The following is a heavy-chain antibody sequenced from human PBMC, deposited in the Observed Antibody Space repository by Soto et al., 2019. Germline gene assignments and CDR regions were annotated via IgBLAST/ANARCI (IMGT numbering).Heavy chain of an antibody. CDR1: GGSFSGYY. J-gene: IGHJ6*02. D-gene: IGHD3-16*02. CDR2: INHSGST. V-gene: IGHV4-34*01. CDR3: ARAPYLYDCGRPPWYYYYYGMDV. Sequence: SETLSLTCAVYGGSFSGYYWSWIRQPPGKGLEWIGEINHSGSTNYNPSLKSRVTISVDTSKNQFSLKLSSVTAADTAVYYCARAPYLYDCGRPPWYYYYYGMDVWGQGTTVTVSS.